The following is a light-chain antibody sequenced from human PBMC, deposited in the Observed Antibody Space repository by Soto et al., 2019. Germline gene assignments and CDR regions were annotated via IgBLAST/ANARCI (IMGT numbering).Light chain of an antibody. CDR2: GAS. J-gene: IGKJ1*01. Sequence: EIVMTQSPATLSVSPGERSTLSCRASQSVSSNLAWYQQKPGQAPRLLIYGASTRATGIPARYSGSGSGTELTLTISSLQSEDFAVYYCQQYNNWPPAFGQGTKVEIK. CDR1: QSVSSN. V-gene: IGKV3-15*01. CDR3: QQYNNWPPA.